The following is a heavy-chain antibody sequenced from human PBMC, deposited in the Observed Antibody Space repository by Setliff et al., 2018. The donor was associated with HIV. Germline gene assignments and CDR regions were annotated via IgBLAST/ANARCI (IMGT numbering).Heavy chain of an antibody. CDR3: TTAVAQNWYGSGNENY. CDR1: GFTFNSYG. CDR2: IWYDASKK. D-gene: IGHD3-10*01. Sequence: GGSLRLSCVASGFTFNSYGIHWVRQAPGKGLEWVALIWYDASKKEYSDSVKGRFTISRDDSRSTLYLQMNSLITEDTALYYCTTAVAQNWYGSGNENYWGQGTLVTVSS. V-gene: IGHV3-33*01. J-gene: IGHJ4*02.